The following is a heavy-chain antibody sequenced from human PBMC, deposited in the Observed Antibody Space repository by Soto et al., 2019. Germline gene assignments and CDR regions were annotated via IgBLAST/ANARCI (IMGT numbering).Heavy chain of an antibody. V-gene: IGHV4-4*02. CDR2: IWRGGST. D-gene: IGHD2-2*01. J-gene: IGHJ4*02. CDR1: GDSVSNNQW. CDR3: ARDEGHCNITNCCPLAY. Sequence: QVQLQESGPGLVKPSGTLSLTCAVSGDSVSNNQWWSWVRQPPGKGLEWIGEIWRGGSTNYNPPLRSRVTISVDFSQNQFSLRLSSVTAADTAVYYCARDEGHCNITNCCPLAYWGQGILVTVSS.